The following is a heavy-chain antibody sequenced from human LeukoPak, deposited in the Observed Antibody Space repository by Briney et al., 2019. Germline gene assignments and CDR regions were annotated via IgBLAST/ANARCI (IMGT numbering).Heavy chain of an antibody. J-gene: IGHJ6*02. Sequence: GGSLRLSCAASGFTFSSYSMNWVRQAPGKGLEWVSYISSSSSTIYYADPVKGRFTISRDNAKNSLYLQMNSLRAEDTAVYYCAREDRYCSSTSCLGPHYYYYGMDVWGQGTTVTVSS. CDR2: ISSSSSTI. CDR1: GFTFSSYS. CDR3: AREDRYCSSTSCLGPHYYYYGMDV. D-gene: IGHD2-2*01. V-gene: IGHV3-48*01.